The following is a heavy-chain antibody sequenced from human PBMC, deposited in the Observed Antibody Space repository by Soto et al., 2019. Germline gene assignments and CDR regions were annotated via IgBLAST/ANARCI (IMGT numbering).Heavy chain of an antibody. D-gene: IGHD3-3*01. V-gene: IGHV3-11*01. CDR2: ISSSGSTI. Sequence: GGSLRLSCAASGFTFSDFYMSWIRQAPGKGLEWVSYISSSGSTIYYADSVKGRFTISRDNAKNSLYLQMNSLTAEDTAVYYCARVMEWLSVRFDYWGQGTLVTVSS. CDR1: GFTFSDFY. J-gene: IGHJ4*02. CDR3: ARVMEWLSVRFDY.